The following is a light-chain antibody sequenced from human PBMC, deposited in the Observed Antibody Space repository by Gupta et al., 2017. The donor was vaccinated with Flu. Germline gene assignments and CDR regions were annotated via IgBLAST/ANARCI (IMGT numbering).Light chain of an antibody. V-gene: IGKV3-15*01. Sequence: EIVMTQSPATLYVSPGERATLSCRASQGVSSFLACYQQRPGQAPRLLIYGASTRATGIPARFSCSGSGTEFTLTISSLQSEDFAVYYCQHYNNWPLTFGGGTKVEIK. CDR2: GAS. CDR3: QHYNNWPLT. CDR1: QGVSSF. J-gene: IGKJ4*01.